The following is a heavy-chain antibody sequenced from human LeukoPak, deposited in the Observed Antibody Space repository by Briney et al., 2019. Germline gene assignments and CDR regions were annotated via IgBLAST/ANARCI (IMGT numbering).Heavy chain of an antibody. V-gene: IGHV4-59*08. J-gene: IGHJ4*02. D-gene: IGHD6-6*01. CDR1: GASISTYY. CDR2: IYYSGST. CDR3: ARTSSSSGLYFDY. Sequence: TSETLSLTCTVSGASISTYYWSWIRQPPGKGLEWIGYIYYSGSTSYNPSFKSRVTISVDTSKNQFSLKLSSVTAADTAVYYCARTSSSSGLYFDYWGQGTLVTVSS.